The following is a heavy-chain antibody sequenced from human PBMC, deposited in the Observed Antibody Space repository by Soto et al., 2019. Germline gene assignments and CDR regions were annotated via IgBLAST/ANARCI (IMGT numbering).Heavy chain of an antibody. D-gene: IGHD6-13*01. Sequence: WGSLRLSCAASGFTFSSYEMNWVRQAPGKGLEWVSYISSSGSTISYADSVKGRFTISRDNAKNSLYLQMNSLRAEDTAVYYCARGAAAAYNWFDPWGQGTLVTVSS. CDR2: ISSSGSTI. V-gene: IGHV3-48*03. CDR3: ARGAAAAYNWFDP. CDR1: GFTFSSYE. J-gene: IGHJ5*02.